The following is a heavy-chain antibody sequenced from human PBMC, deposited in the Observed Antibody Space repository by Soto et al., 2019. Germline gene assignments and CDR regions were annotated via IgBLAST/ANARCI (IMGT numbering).Heavy chain of an antibody. CDR3: ATSGGGWLQPPV. J-gene: IGHJ4*02. V-gene: IGHV3-7*03. D-gene: IGHD5-12*01. CDR1: GFTFRSNW. CDR2: IKQDGSEK. Sequence: LRLSCAASGFTFRSNWMSWVRQAPGRGLEWVANIKQDGSEKYYVDSVKGRFTISRDNAKNSLYLQMNSLRAEDTAVYYCATSGGGWLQPPVWGQGTLVTVSS.